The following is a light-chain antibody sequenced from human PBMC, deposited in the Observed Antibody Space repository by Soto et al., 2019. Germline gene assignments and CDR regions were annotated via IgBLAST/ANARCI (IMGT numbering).Light chain of an antibody. J-gene: IGKJ4*01. CDR2: LGS. CDR3: MQALQTPLT. V-gene: IGKV2-28*01. CDR1: QSLLYSDGNNY. Sequence: EIVMTQSPLSLPVTPGEPASISCRSSQSLLYSDGNNYLDWYLQKPGQSPQLLIHLGSHRASGVPDRFSGSGSGTYFTLKIRRVGAGDVGVYFCMQALQTPLTLGGGTKVDIK.